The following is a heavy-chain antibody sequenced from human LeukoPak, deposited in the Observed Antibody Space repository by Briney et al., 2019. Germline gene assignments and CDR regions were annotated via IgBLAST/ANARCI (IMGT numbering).Heavy chain of an antibody. Sequence: GALRLSCAASGFTFSSYGMHWVRQAPGKGLEWVAVISYDGSNKYYADSVKGRFTISRDISKNTLYLQMNSLRAEDTAVYYCAKRDTSGWPPVGLGYWGQGTLVTVSS. D-gene: IGHD6-19*01. CDR1: GFTFSSYG. J-gene: IGHJ4*02. V-gene: IGHV3-30*18. CDR3: AKRDTSGWPPVGLGY. CDR2: ISYDGSNK.